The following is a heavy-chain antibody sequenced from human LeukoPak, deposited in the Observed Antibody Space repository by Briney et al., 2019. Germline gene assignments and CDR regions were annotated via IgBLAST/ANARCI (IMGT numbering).Heavy chain of an antibody. Sequence: GGSLRLSCAASGFTFSTYAMNWVRQAPGKGLEWVSAISNSGDSTYYADSVKGRFTISRDNSKNTLYLQMNSLRAEDTAVYYCAKTLHYGHFGKFWGQGTLVTVSS. CDR1: GFTFSTYA. CDR2: ISNSGDST. J-gene: IGHJ4*02. CDR3: AKTLHYGHFGKF. D-gene: IGHD4-17*01. V-gene: IGHV3-23*01.